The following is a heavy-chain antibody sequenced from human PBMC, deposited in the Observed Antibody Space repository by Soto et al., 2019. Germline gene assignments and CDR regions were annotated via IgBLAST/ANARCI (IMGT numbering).Heavy chain of an antibody. J-gene: IGHJ4*02. CDR2: INPTSGVT. CDR3: GRDWGQNSGSL. D-gene: IGHD5-12*01. CDR1: GYSLTAYF. V-gene: IGHV1-2*02. Sequence: ASAEVSRKASGYSLTAYFIHWLRQAPGQGLEWMGWINPTSGVTKSAPKFQVRVTMTRDTSVNTMYMEVTGLRSDDPAVYYCGRDWGQNSGSLWGQGTLVPVSS.